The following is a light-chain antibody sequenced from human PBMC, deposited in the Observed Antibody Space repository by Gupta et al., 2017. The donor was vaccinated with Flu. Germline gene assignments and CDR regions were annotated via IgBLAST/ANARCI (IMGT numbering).Light chain of an antibody. CDR3: QAWDSNTVV. Sequence: SYELTPPPSVSVSPGQTASISCSGEKLGDKYACWYQQKPGQSPLLVIYQDSQRPSGIPERFSGSNSGNTATLTISGTQTRDEADYYCQAWDSNTVVFGGGTKLTVL. V-gene: IGLV3-1*01. CDR2: QDS. CDR1: KLGDKY. J-gene: IGLJ3*02.